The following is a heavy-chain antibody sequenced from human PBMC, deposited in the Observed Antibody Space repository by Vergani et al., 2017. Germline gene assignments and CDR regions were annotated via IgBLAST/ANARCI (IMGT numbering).Heavy chain of an antibody. J-gene: IGHJ4*03. Sequence: EVQLVESGGGLVQPGRSLRLSCTASGFTFGDYAMSWFRQAPGKGLEWVGFIRSKAYGGTTEYAASVKGRFTISRDDSKSYLHLQMNSLQTEDTALYYCVRVKGSNWNEYLSDSWGEGTQAAVSS. CDR2: IRSKAYGGTT. CDR1: GFTFGDYA. CDR3: VRVKGSNWNEYLSDS. V-gene: IGHV3-49*03. D-gene: IGHD1-1*01.